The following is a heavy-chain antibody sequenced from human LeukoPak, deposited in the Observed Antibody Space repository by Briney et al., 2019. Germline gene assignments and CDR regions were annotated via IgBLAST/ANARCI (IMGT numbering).Heavy chain of an antibody. Sequence: SETLSLTCTVSGGSITSGGYFWSWIRQHPGKGLEWIGYMHYSESANYNPSLKSRVTISVDPSKNQISLRVNSVTGADTAVFYGARERGRLVDYWGQGSLVSVFS. CDR3: ARERGRLVDY. D-gene: IGHD6-25*01. CDR2: MHYSESA. CDR1: GGSITSGGYF. V-gene: IGHV4-31*03. J-gene: IGHJ4*02.